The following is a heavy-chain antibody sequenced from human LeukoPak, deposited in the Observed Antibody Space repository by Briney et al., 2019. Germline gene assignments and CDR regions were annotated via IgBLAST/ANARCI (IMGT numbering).Heavy chain of an antibody. Sequence: SETLSLTCTVSGGSISSSSYYWGWIRQPPGKGLEWIGSIYYSGSTYYNPSLKSRVTISADTSKNQFSLKLSSVTAADTAVYYCARLLDDILTGYYRPFYFDYWGQGTLVTVSS. D-gene: IGHD3-9*01. CDR2: IYYSGST. J-gene: IGHJ4*02. V-gene: IGHV4-39*01. CDR1: GGSISSSSYY. CDR3: ARLLDDILTGYYRPFYFDY.